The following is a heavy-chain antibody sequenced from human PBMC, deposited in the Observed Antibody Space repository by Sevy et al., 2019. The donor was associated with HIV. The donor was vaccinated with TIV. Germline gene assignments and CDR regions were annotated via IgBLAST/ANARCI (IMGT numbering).Heavy chain of an antibody. D-gene: IGHD3-22*01. CDR2: ISYDGSNK. J-gene: IGHJ3*02. CDR1: GFTFSSYG. Sequence: GGSLRLSCAASGFTFSSYGMHWVRQAPGKGLEWVAVISYDGSNKYYADSMKGRFTISRDNSKNTLYLQMNSLRAEDTAVYYCAKDVGSGYFRLGAFDIWGQGTMVTVSS. CDR3: AKDVGSGYFRLGAFDI. V-gene: IGHV3-30*18.